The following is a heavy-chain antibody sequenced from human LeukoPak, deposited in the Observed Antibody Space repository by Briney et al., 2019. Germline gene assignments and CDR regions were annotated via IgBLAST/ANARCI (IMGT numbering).Heavy chain of an antibody. Sequence: SVKVSCKASGGTFSSYAISWVRQAPGQGLEWMGGIIPIFGTVNYTQKFQGRVTITADESTSTAYMELSSLRSEDTAVYYCARGVVAARLYNWFDPWGQGTLVTVSS. CDR1: GGTFSSYA. CDR2: IIPIFGTV. V-gene: IGHV1-69*01. D-gene: IGHD6-6*01. CDR3: ARGVVAARLYNWFDP. J-gene: IGHJ5*02.